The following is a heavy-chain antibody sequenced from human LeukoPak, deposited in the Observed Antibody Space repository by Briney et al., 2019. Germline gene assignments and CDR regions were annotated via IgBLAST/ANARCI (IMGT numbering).Heavy chain of an antibody. CDR1: GFTFSSYG. CDR3: AKDRRSEDWFDP. D-gene: IGHD6-6*01. V-gene: IGHV3-30*02. Sequence: PGGSLRLSCAASGFTFSSYGMHWVRQAPGKGLEWVAFIRYDGSNKYYADSVKGRFTISRDNSKNTLYLQMNSLRAEDTAVYYCAKDRRSEDWFDPWGQGTLVTVSS. CDR2: IRYDGSNK. J-gene: IGHJ5*02.